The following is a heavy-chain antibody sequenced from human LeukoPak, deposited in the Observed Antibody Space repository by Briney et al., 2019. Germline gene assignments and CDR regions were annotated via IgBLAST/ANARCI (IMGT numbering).Heavy chain of an antibody. Sequence: SETLSLTCTVSGGSISSYYWGWIRQPPGKGLEWIGSISHSGSPYYNPSLKSRVTISVHTSKNQFSLKLTSVTAADTAVYYCARDPVVPATSMQFDWYFDLWGRGTLVTVSS. CDR3: ARDPVVPATSMQFDWYFDL. V-gene: IGHV4-38-2*02. J-gene: IGHJ2*01. CDR1: GGSISSYY. CDR2: ISHSGSP. D-gene: IGHD2-15*01.